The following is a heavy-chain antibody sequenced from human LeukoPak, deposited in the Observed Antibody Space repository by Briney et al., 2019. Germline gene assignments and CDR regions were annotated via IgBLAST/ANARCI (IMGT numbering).Heavy chain of an antibody. CDR2: ISGSGDNT. Sequence: GGSLRLSCAASGFTFSSYAMSWVRQAPGKGLEWVSGISGSGDNTYYADSVKGRFTISRDNSKNTLYVQVNSLGTEDTAAYYCAREMYSSSSSIDYWGQGTLVTVSS. CDR1: GFTFSSYA. V-gene: IGHV3-23*01. CDR3: AREMYSSSSSIDY. J-gene: IGHJ4*02. D-gene: IGHD6-6*01.